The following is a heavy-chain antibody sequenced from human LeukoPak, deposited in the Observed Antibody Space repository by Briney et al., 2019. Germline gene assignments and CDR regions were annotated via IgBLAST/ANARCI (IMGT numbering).Heavy chain of an antibody. Sequence: PSETLSLTCTVSGDSISEYYWGWIRQPPGKGLEWIGSIYYSGSTYYNPSLKSRVTISVDTSKNQFSLKLSSVTAADTAVYYCARIYLIGYCSSTSCFDYWGQGTLVTVSS. CDR3: ARIYLIGYCSSTSCFDY. V-gene: IGHV4-39*01. CDR1: GDSISEYY. D-gene: IGHD2-2*01. CDR2: IYYSGST. J-gene: IGHJ4*02.